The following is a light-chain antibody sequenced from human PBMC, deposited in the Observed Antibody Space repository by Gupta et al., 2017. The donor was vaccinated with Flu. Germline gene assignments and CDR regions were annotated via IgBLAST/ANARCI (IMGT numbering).Light chain of an antibody. Sequence: EIVMTQPPATLSVSPGERATLSCRASQSVSSNLAWYQQKPGQAPRLLIYGASTRATGIPARFSGSGSGTEFTLTISSLQSEDFAVYYCQQDNNCPRTFGQGTKVEIK. J-gene: IGKJ1*01. CDR2: GAS. CDR3: QQDNNCPRT. V-gene: IGKV3-15*01. CDR1: QSVSSN.